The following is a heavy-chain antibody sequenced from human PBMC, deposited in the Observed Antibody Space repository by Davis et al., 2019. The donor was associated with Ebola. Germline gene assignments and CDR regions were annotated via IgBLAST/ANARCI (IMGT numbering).Heavy chain of an antibody. CDR2: INPNSGGT. D-gene: IGHD3-10*01. CDR3: ARNYGSSPFDY. Sequence: ASVKVSCKASGYTFTSYGISWVRQAPGQGLEWMGRINPNSGGTNYAQKFQGRVTMTRDTSISTAYMELSRLRSDDTAVYYCARNYGSSPFDYWGQGTLVTVSS. CDR1: GYTFTSYG. J-gene: IGHJ4*02. V-gene: IGHV1-2*06.